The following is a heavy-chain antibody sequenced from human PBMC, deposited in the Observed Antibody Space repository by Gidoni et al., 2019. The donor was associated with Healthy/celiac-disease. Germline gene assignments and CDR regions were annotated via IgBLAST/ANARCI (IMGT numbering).Heavy chain of an antibody. J-gene: IGHJ4*02. V-gene: IGHV4-31*03. D-gene: IGHD6-13*01. CDR1: GGSISSGGYY. Sequence: QVQLQESGPGLVKPSQTLSLTCTVSGGSISSGGYYWSWIRQHPGKGLEWIGYIYYSGSTYYNPSLKSRVTISVDTSKNQFSLKLSSVTAADTAVYYCARSTPGIAAARGPFDYWGQGTLVTVSS. CDR3: ARSTPGIAAARGPFDY. CDR2: IYYSGST.